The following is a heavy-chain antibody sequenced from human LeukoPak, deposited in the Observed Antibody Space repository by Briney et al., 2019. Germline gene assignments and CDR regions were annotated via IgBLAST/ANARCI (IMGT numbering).Heavy chain of an antibody. CDR2: LYHGGST. J-gene: IGHJ4*02. Sequence: SETLSLTCTVSGYSISTGYYWDWIRQPPGKGLEWIRTLYHGGSTYYNPSLKSRVTISVDTSKNQFSLNLTSVTAADTAVYYCARGRYVTTRGGAAAGFLDYWGQGTLVTVST. D-gene: IGHD6-13*01. CDR1: GYSISTGYY. V-gene: IGHV4-38-2*02. CDR3: ARGRYVTTRGGAAAGFLDY.